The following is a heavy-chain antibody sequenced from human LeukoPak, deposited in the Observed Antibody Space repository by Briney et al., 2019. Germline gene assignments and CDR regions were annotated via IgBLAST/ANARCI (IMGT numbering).Heavy chain of an antibody. CDR2: ISYDGSNK. D-gene: IGHD3-10*01. J-gene: IGHJ4*02. Sequence: GGSLRLSCAASGFTFSSYAMHWVRQAPGKGLEWVAVISYDGSNKYCADSVKGRFTISRDNSKNTLYLQMNSLRAEDTAVYYCARDYEPYYYGSGSPDYWGQGTLVTVSS. CDR1: GFTFSSYA. CDR3: ARDYEPYYYGSGSPDY. V-gene: IGHV3-30-3*01.